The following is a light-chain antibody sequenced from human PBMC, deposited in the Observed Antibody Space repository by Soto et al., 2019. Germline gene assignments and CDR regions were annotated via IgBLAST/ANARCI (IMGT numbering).Light chain of an antibody. CDR2: GAS. V-gene: IGKV3-15*01. CDR3: QQNHPRPWT. Sequence: EIVMTQSPATLSVSPGERATLSCRAGQSVSSNLSWYQQKPGQAPRLLIYGASTGATGIPARFSGSGSGTEFKLTMSSLQSEHLAVYSCQQNHPRPWTFGQGTKVDIK. J-gene: IGKJ1*01. CDR1: QSVSSN.